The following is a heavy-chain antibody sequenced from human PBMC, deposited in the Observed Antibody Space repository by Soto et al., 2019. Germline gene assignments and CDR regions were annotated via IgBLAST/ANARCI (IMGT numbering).Heavy chain of an antibody. J-gene: IGHJ5*02. CDR1: GGSFSGYY. D-gene: IGHD3-16*02. CDR2: INHSGST. V-gene: IGHV4-34*01. Sequence: SETLSLTCAVYGGSFSGYYWSWIRQPPGKGLEWIGEINHSGSTNYNPSLKSRVTISVDTSKNQFSLKLSSVTAADTAVYYCARVEPFRRTTYGRITFGGVIVNWFDPWGQGTLVTVS. CDR3: ARVEPFRRTTYGRITFGGVIVNWFDP.